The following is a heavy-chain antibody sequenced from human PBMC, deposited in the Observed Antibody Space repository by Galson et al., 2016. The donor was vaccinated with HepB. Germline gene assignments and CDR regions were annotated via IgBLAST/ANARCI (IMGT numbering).Heavy chain of an antibody. J-gene: IGHJ5*02. V-gene: IGHV4-59*01. D-gene: IGHD4-17*01. Sequence: ETLSLTCTVSGGSINSYYWSWIRQPPGKGLEWIGYIYYSGNTNYNPSLKSRVTISVDTSKNQFSLKLISMTAAETAVYFCARRMMDDYGHWFDPWGQGTLVTVSS. CDR1: GGSINSYY. CDR3: ARRMMDDYGHWFDP. CDR2: IYYSGNT.